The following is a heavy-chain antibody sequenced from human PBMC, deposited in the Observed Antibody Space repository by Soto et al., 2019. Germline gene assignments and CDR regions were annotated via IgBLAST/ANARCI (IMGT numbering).Heavy chain of an antibody. V-gene: IGHV1-69*13. D-gene: IGHD2-2*01. Sequence: SVKVSCKASGGTFGSYAITWVRRAPGQGLEWLGGIIPILNSPAYAQKFQARVVITADEITNTAYMELNSLRFDDTAVYYCAREAPYCTSATCPKFYDTDVWGPGTTVTVSS. CDR1: GGTFGSYA. CDR2: IIPILNSP. CDR3: AREAPYCTSATCPKFYDTDV. J-gene: IGHJ6*02.